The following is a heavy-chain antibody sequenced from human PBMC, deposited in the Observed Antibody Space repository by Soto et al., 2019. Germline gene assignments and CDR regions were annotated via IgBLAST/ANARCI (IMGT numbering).Heavy chain of an antibody. D-gene: IGHD2-8*01. CDR1: GGTFSSYA. V-gene: IGHV1-69*01. J-gene: IGHJ6*01. CDR3: ARRIVLMVSRDDYGMDV. CDR2: IIPIFGTA. Sequence: QVQLVQSGAEVKKPGSSVKVSCKASGGTFSSYAISWVRQAPGQGLEWMGGIIPIFGTANYAQKFQGRVTITADESTRPAYMELSSLRSEDTAVYYCARRIVLMVSRDDYGMDVWGQGTTVPVSS.